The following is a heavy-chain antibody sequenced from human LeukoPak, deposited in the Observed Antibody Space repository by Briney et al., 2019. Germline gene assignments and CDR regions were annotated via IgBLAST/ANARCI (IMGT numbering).Heavy chain of an antibody. CDR3: ASTSWELPDY. CDR1: GFTFSSYG. Sequence: GGSLRLSCAASGFTFSSYGMHWVRQAPGKGLEWVAVIWYGGSNKYYADSVKGRFAISRDNSKNTLYLQMNSPRAEDTAVYYCASTSWELPDYWGQGTLVTVSS. CDR2: IWYGGSNK. V-gene: IGHV3-33*08. D-gene: IGHD1-26*01. J-gene: IGHJ4*02.